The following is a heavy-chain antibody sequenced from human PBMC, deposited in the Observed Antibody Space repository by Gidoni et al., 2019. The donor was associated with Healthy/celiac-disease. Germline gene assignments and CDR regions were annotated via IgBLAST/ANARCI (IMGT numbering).Heavy chain of an antibody. Sequence: QVQLVESGGGVVQPGRSLRRSCAASGFTFSSYGMPWVRQAPGKGLEWVAVISYDGSNKYYADSVKGRFTISRDNSKNTLYLQMNSLRAEDTAVYYCAKVARGSSSDYWGQGTLVTVS. CDR1: GFTFSSYG. CDR3: AKVARGSSSDY. J-gene: IGHJ4*02. CDR2: ISYDGSNK. V-gene: IGHV3-30*18. D-gene: IGHD6-6*01.